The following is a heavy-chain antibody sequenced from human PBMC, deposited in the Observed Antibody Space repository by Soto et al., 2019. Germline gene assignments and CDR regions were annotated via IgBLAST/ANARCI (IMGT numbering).Heavy chain of an antibody. J-gene: IGHJ5*02. D-gene: IGHD3-22*01. CDR2: INHSGSA. CDR3: PRRSRITMIVVPYTWFAP. V-gene: IGHV4-34*02. CDR1: GESLSASY. Sequence: QVQLQQWGAGLLKPSETLSLTCAVFGESLSASYWSWIRQPPGKGLEWIGDINHSGSADYDPSLKSRVRMSIDKSRNQFSLNLSSVTAADTAVYYCPRRSRITMIVVPYTWFAPWGQGPLVTVSS.